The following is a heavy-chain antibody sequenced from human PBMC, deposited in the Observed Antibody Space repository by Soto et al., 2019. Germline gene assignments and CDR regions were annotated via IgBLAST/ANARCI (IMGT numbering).Heavy chain of an antibody. D-gene: IGHD1-1*01. Sequence: EVQLLESGGDLIQPGGSLRLSCVASGITFGSRAMSWVRQAPGEGLEWVSSISSSSSYIYYADSVKGRFTISRDNAKNSLYLQMNSLRAEDTAVYYCARRRYNDYWGQGTLVTVSS. CDR1: GITFGSRA. CDR2: ISSSSSYI. J-gene: IGHJ4*02. CDR3: ARRRYNDY. V-gene: IGHV3-21*01.